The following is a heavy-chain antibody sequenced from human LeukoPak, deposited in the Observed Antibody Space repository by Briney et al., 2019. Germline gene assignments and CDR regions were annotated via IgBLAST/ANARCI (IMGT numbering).Heavy chain of an antibody. V-gene: IGHV3-9*01. J-gene: IGHJ6*02. D-gene: IGHD4-17*01. Sequence: GRSLRLSCAASGFTFDDYAMHWVRHAPGKGLEWVSGISWNSGSIGYADSVKGRFTTSRDNAKNSLYLQMNSLRAEDTALYYCALGVSSTDRIYYYYGMDVWGQGTTVTVSS. CDR1: GFTFDDYA. CDR2: ISWNSGSI. CDR3: ALGVSSTDRIYYYYGMDV.